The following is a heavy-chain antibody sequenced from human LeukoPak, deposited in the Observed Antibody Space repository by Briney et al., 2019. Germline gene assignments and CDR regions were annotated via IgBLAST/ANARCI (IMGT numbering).Heavy chain of an antibody. Sequence: ASVKVSCTASGGTFSSYAISWVRQAPGQGLEWMGGIIPIFGTANYARKFQGRVTITADESTSTAYMELSSLRSEDTAVYYCARETISGWNYFDYWGQGTLVTVSS. CDR2: IIPIFGTA. CDR1: GGTFSSYA. V-gene: IGHV1-69*13. CDR3: ARETISGWNYFDY. D-gene: IGHD6-19*01. J-gene: IGHJ4*02.